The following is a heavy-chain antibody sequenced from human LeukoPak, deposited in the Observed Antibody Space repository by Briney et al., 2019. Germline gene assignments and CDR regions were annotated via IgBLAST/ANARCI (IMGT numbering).Heavy chain of an antibody. CDR3: ASAVVTPGYYYYYMDV. V-gene: IGHV1-18*01. J-gene: IGHJ6*03. CDR2: ISAYNGNT. Sequence: GASVKVSCKASGYTFTSYGISWVRQAPGQGLEWMGWISAYNGNTNYAQKLQGRVTMTTDTSTSTAYMELRSLRSDDTAVYYCASAVVTPGYYYYYMDVWGKGTTVTVSS. CDR1: GYTFTSYG. D-gene: IGHD4-23*01.